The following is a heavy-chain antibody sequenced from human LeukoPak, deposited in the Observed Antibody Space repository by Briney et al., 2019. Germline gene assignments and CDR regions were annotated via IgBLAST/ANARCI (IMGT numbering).Heavy chain of an antibody. J-gene: IGHJ4*02. CDR2: IIPNSGDS. CDR3: ARGGWLRF. CDR1: GYTFTGYY. V-gene: IGHV1-2*02. D-gene: IGHD5-12*01. Sequence: ASVKVSCKASGYTFTGYYMHWVRQAPGQGLEWKGWIIPNSGDSNYAQKFQGRVTMTRDTSINTAYMELSSLRSDDTAVYYCARGGWLRFWGQGTLVTVSS.